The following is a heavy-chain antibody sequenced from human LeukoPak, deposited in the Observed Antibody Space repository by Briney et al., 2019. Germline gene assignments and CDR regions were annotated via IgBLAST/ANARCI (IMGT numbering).Heavy chain of an antibody. J-gene: IGHJ3*02. D-gene: IGHD6-13*01. CDR1: GFTFSSYS. V-gene: IGHV3-21*03. CDR3: ARGSLEQLSHAIDI. Sequence: GGSLRLSCAASGFTFSSYSMNWVRQAPGKGLEWVSSISSSSAYMSYADSVKGRFTISRDNAKNSLYLQMNSLRAEDTAVYYCARGSLEQLSHAIDIWGQGTMVTVSS. CDR2: ISSSSAYM.